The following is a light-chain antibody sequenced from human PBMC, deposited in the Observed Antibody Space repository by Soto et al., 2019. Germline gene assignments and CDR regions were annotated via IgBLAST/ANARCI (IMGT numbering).Light chain of an antibody. CDR2: RNN. Sequence: QSVLTHPPSASGTPGQRVTISCSGSSSNIGSNIVNWYQQLPGTAPKLLIDRNNQRPSGVPDRFSGSKSGTSASLAISGLQSEDEADYYCASWDDSLNGRYVFGTGTKVTVL. CDR1: SSNIGSNI. J-gene: IGLJ1*01. V-gene: IGLV1-44*01. CDR3: ASWDDSLNGRYV.